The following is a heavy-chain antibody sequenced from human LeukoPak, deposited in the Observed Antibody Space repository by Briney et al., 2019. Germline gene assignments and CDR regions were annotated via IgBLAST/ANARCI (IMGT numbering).Heavy chain of an antibody. V-gene: IGHV1-2*04. D-gene: IGHD3-22*01. Sequence: ASVKVSCKASGYTFTGYYMHWVRQAPGQGLEWMGWINPNSGGTNYAQKFQGWVTMTRDTSISTAYMELSRLRSDDTAVYYCARDRRNYYDSSGRQAWFDYWGQGTLVTVSS. CDR2: INPNSGGT. CDR3: ARDRRNYYDSSGRQAWFDY. J-gene: IGHJ4*02. CDR1: GYTFTGYY.